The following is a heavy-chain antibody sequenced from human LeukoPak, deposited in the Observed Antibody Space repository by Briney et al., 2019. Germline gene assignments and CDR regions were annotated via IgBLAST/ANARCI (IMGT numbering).Heavy chain of an antibody. CDR1: GGTFSSYA. CDR2: IIPISGTA. D-gene: IGHD2-2*01. V-gene: IGHV1-69*01. J-gene: IGHJ4*02. Sequence: SVKVSCKASGGTFSSYAISWVRQAPGQGLEWMGGIIPISGTANYAQKFQGRVTITADESTSTAYMELSSLRSEDTAVYYCARVPGYCSSTSCYAGHFDYWGQGTLVTVSS. CDR3: ARVPGYCSSTSCYAGHFDY.